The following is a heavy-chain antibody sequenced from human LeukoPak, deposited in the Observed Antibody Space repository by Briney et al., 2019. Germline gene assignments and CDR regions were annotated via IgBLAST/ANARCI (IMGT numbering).Heavy chain of an antibody. Sequence: ASVKVSCKASGYTFTSYGISWVRQAPGQGLEWMGWISAYNGNTNYAQKLQGRVTMTTDTSTSTAYMELRSLRSDDTAVYYCARVPVRFLEWLFMDVWGKGTTVTVSS. CDR3: ARVPVRFLEWLFMDV. CDR2: ISAYNGNT. CDR1: GYTFTSYG. D-gene: IGHD3-3*01. V-gene: IGHV1-18*01. J-gene: IGHJ6*03.